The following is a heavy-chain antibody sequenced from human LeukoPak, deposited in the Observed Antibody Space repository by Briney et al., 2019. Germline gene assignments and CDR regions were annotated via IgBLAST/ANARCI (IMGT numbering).Heavy chain of an antibody. CDR1: GGSFSVYD. CDR2: IYHNGRT. D-gene: IGHD6-13*01. CDR3: ARHGSRWTFDL. J-gene: IGHJ5*01. V-gene: IGHV4-59*08. Sequence: SATLSLTCTISGGSFSVYDWSWIRQPPGRGLEWIAYIYHNGRTTHNPSLKSRVTLSLDTSRNQFSLYLTSVTAPDPAVYYCARHGSRWTFDLWGQGTLVTVSP.